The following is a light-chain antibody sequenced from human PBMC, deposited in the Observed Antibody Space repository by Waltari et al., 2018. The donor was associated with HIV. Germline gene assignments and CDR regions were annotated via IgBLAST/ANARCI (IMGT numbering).Light chain of an antibody. Sequence: EIVMTQSPATLSVSPGERATLSCRANQSVSSNLAWYQQNPGQAPRPLIYGASTRATGVPARFSGSGSGTEFTLTISSLQSEDFAVYYCQQYINRPPYTFGQGTKLEI. CDR2: GAS. CDR1: QSVSSN. J-gene: IGKJ2*01. CDR3: QQYINRPPYT. V-gene: IGKV3-15*01.